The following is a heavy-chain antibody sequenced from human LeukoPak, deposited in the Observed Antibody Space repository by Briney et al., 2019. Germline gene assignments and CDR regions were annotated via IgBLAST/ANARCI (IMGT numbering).Heavy chain of an antibody. CDR2: ISGSGGST. CDR1: GFTFSSYA. CDR3: AKGGSLLWFGELSLYYFDY. J-gene: IGHJ4*02. D-gene: IGHD3-10*01. V-gene: IGHV3-23*01. Sequence: GGSLRLSCAASGFTFSSYAMSWVRQAPGKGLEWVSAISGSGGSTYYADSVKGRFTISRDNSKNTLYLQMNSLRAEDTAVYYCAKGGSLLWFGELSLYYFDYWGQGTLVTVSS.